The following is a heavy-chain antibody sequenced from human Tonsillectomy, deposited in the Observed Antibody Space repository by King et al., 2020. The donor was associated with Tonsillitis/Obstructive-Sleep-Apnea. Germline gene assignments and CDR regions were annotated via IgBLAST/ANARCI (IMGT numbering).Heavy chain of an antibody. CDR1: GFSLSNARMG. J-gene: IGHJ6*03. CDR2: IFSNDEK. V-gene: IGHV2-26*01. D-gene: IGHD3-3*01. Sequence: TLKESGPVLVKPTETLTLTCTVSGFSLSNARMGVRWIRQPPGKALEWLAHIFSNDEKSYSTSLKSRLTISKDTSKSQVVLTMTNMDPVDTATYYCARAIFGDYYYYYYMDVWGKGTTVTVSS. CDR3: ARAIFGDYYYYYYMDV.